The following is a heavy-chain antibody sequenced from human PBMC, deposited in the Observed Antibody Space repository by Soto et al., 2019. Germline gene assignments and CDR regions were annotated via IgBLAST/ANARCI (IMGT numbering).Heavy chain of an antibody. J-gene: IGHJ6*02. Sequence: SETLSLTCTVSGGSVSSGSYYWSWIRQPPGKGLEWIGYIYYSGSTNYNPSLKSRVTISVDTSKNQFSLKLSSVTAADTAVYYCARDKYSSSATYYYYYGMDVWGQGTTVTVSS. D-gene: IGHD6-6*01. CDR1: GGSVSSGSYY. CDR3: ARDKYSSSATYYYYYGMDV. V-gene: IGHV4-61*01. CDR2: IYYSGST.